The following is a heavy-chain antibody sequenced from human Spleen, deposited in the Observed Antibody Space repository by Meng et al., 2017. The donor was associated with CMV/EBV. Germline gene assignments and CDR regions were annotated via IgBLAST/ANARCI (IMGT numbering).Heavy chain of an antibody. J-gene: IGHJ4*02. CDR1: GGSNSGSSAW. Sequence: WAGSGGSNSGSSAWWSWVRQPPGKGLEWIGEVSHGGGAKYIPSLRSRVTISIDMTKNHFSLKLTSVTAADTGVYFCARSPGWWSLDYWGQGALVTVSS. CDR3: ARSPGWWSLDY. V-gene: IGHV4-4*01. D-gene: IGHD2-15*01. CDR2: VSHGGGA.